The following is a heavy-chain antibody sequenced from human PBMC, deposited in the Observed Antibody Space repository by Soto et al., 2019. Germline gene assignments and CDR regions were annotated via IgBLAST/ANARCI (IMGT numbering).Heavy chain of an antibody. CDR2: SDQSGGT. CDR3: AIGRGGNKY. CDR1: GGSFSPYY. J-gene: IGHJ4*02. V-gene: IGHV4-34*01. D-gene: IGHD3-16*01. Sequence: QVQLQQWGTGLLKSSETLSLNCAVYGGSFSPYYWSWVRHPPGKGLEWIGESDQSGGTYYNPSLKSRVTVSLDTSKNQFSLEVKSVTAADTAVYYCAIGRGGNKYWGQGTLVTVSS.